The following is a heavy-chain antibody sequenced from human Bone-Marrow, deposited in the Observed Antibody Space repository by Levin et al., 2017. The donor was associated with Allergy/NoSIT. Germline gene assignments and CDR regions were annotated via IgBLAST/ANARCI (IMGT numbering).Heavy chain of an antibody. CDR2: ISGSGGST. J-gene: IGHJ5*02. CDR1: RFTFSSYA. Sequence: AGGSLRLSCAASRFTFSSYAMSWVRQAPGMGLEWVSTISGSGGSTYYADSVKGRFTISRDNSKNTLFLQMNSLRAEDTAVYYCAKEQQTNSWYWFDPWGQGTLVTVSS. D-gene: IGHD6-13*01. V-gene: IGHV3-23*01. CDR3: AKEQQTNSWYWFDP.